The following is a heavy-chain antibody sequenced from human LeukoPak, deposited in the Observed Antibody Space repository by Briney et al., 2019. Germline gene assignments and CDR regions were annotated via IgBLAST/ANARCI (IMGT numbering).Heavy chain of an antibody. CDR1: GGSFSGYY. CDR3: ARGGSVAGMFYYYGMDV. D-gene: IGHD6-19*01. V-gene: IGHV4-34*01. J-gene: IGHJ6*02. CDR2: INHSGCT. Sequence: SETLSLTCAVYGGSFSGYYWSWIRQPPGKGLEWIGEINHSGCTNYNPSLKSRVTISVDTSKNQFSLKLSSVTAADTAVYYCARGGSVAGMFYYYGMDVWGQGTTVTVSS.